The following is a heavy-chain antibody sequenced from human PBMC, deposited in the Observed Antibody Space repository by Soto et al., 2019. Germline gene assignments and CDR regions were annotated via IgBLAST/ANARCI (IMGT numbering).Heavy chain of an antibody. CDR2: ISYDGSNK. D-gene: IGHD3-3*01. V-gene: IGHV3-30-3*01. J-gene: IGHJ4*02. Sequence: QVQLVESGGGVVQPGRSLRLSCAASGFTFSSYAMHWVRQAPGKGLEWVAVISYDGSNKYYADSVKGRFTISRDNSKNTLYLQMNSLRAEDTAVYYCARGLYYDFWSGYYYWGQGTPVTVSS. CDR3: ARGLYYDFWSGYYY. CDR1: GFTFSSYA.